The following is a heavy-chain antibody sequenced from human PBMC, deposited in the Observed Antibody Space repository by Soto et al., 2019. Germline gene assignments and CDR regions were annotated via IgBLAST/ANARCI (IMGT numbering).Heavy chain of an antibody. CDR3: AIVGCSGGSCYELDY. CDR1: GYTFTGYY. J-gene: IGHJ4*02. Sequence: ASVKVSCKASGYTFTGYYMHWVRQAPGQGLEWMGWINPNSGGTNYAQKFQGWVTMTRDTSISTAYMELSRLRSDDTAVYYCAIVGCSGGSCYELDYWGQGSSVPVSS. V-gene: IGHV1-2*04. D-gene: IGHD2-15*01. CDR2: INPNSGGT.